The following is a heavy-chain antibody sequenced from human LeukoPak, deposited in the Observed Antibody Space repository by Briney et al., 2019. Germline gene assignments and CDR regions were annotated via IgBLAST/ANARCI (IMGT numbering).Heavy chain of an antibody. CDR1: GFTFSNYG. V-gene: IGHV3-23*01. D-gene: IGHD5-18*01. J-gene: IGHJ4*02. Sequence: GGSLRLSCAASGFTFSNYGMSWVRQAPGKGLEWVSAISGSGGSTYYADSVKGRFTISRDNSKNTLYLQMNSLRAEDTAVYYCAKGILQLWLTFDYWGQGTLVTVSS. CDR2: ISGSGGST. CDR3: AKGILQLWLTFDY.